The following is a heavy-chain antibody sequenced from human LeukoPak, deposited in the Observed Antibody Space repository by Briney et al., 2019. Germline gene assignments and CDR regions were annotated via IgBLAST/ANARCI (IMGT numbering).Heavy chain of an antibody. D-gene: IGHD5-18*01. CDR3: ARENIGYPDAFDI. Sequence: PGGSLRLSCAASGFTVSSNYMSWVRQAPGKGPEWVSVFYSGGSTYYADSVKGRFTISRDNSKNTLYLQMNSLRAEDTAVYYCARENIGYPDAFDIWGQGTMVTVSS. J-gene: IGHJ3*02. CDR2: FYSGGST. CDR1: GFTVSSNY. V-gene: IGHV3-66*01.